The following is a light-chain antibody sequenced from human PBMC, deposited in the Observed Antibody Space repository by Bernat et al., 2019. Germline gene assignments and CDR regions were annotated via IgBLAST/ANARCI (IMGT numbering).Light chain of an antibody. CDR2: GKN. J-gene: IGLJ2*01. V-gene: IGLV3-19*01. Sequence: SSELTQDPAVSVALGQTVRITCQGDSLRSYYASWYQQKTGQAPVLVIYGKNNRPSGIPDRFSGSSSGNTDSLTITGAQAEDESDYYCNSRDSSGNHLVFGGGTKLTVL. CDR3: NSRDSSGNHLV. CDR1: SLRSYY.